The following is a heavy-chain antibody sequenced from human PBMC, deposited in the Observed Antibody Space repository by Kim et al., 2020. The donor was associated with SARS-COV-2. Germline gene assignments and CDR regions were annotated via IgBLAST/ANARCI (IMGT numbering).Heavy chain of an antibody. D-gene: IGHD3-16*01. CDR2: INTNTGNP. J-gene: IGHJ6*02. V-gene: IGHV7-4-1*02. CDR1: GYTFTSYA. Sequence: ASVKVSCKASGYTFTSYAMNWVRQAPGQGLEWMGWINTNTGNPTYAQGFTGRFGFSLDTSVSTAYLQISSLKAEDTAVYYCARGGDLGELWVFRRYYYYGMDFWGQGTTVTVSS. CDR3: ARGGDLGELWVFRRYYYYGMDF.